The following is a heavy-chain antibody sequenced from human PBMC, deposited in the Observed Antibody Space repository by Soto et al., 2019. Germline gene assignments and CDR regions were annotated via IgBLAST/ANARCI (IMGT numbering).Heavy chain of an antibody. CDR2: IIPIFGTT. D-gene: IGHD3-10*01. CDR3: ATGLRTGNYGMDV. J-gene: IGHJ6*02. Sequence: QEQLVQAGAEVKKPGSSVRISCRASGGTFSNDAVSWVRQAPGQGLQWMGGIIPIFGTTHYAQKFQGRVTITADESTATAYMELRSVTSEDTAVYYCATGLRTGNYGMDVWGQGKAVTVSS. CDR1: GGTFSNDA. V-gene: IGHV1-69*01.